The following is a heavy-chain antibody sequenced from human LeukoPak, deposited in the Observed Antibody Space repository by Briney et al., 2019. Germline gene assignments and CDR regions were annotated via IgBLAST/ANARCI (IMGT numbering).Heavy chain of an antibody. V-gene: IGHV7-4-1*02. CDR2: INTNAGNP. J-gene: IGHJ1*01. CDR1: GYTFTSYA. Sequence: GASVKVSCKASGYTFTSYAMNWVRQAPGQGLEWMGLINTNAGNPTYAQGFTGRVVFSLDTSVSTAYLQISSLKAEDTAVYYCARVSPFLFGYFQQGGQGTLVTVSS. D-gene: IGHD3-10*02. CDR3: ARVSPFLFGYFQQ.